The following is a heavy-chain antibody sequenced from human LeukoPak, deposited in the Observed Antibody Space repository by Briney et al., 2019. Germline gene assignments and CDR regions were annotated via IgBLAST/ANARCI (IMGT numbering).Heavy chain of an antibody. Sequence: SETLSLTCTVSGGSISSYYWSWIRQPPGKGLEWIGYIYYSGSTNYNPSLKSRVTISVDTSENQFSLKLSSVTAADTAVYYCAREGRGYGSGSYNTWGQGTLVTVSS. V-gene: IGHV4-59*01. CDR3: AREGRGYGSGSYNT. D-gene: IGHD3-10*01. CDR1: GGSISSYY. CDR2: IYYSGST. J-gene: IGHJ4*02.